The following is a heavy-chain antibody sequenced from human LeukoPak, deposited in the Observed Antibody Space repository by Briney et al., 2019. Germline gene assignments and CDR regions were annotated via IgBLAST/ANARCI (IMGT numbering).Heavy chain of an antibody. D-gene: IGHD3-22*01. CDR3: ARIGSSGYYYFSIY. J-gene: IGHJ4*02. V-gene: IGHV1-18*01. Sequence: ASVKVSCKASGYTFTNYGVSWVRQAPGQGLEWMGWISAYNGNTNYAQKLQGRVTMTTDTSTSTAYMELRSLRSDDTAVYYCARIGSSGYYYFSIYWGQGTLVTVSS. CDR1: GYTFTNYG. CDR2: ISAYNGNT.